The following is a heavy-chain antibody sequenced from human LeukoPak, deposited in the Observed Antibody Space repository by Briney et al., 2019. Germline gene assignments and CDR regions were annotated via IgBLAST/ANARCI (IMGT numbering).Heavy chain of an antibody. V-gene: IGHV3-30*02. CDR3: AKDRAGMNEIC. CDR1: GFPFSSYG. D-gene: IGHD1-1*01. J-gene: IGHJ4*02. CDR2: IRYDGSNK. Sequence: GGSLRLSCAASGFPFSSYGMHWVRQAPGKGLEWVAFIRYDGSNKYYADSVKGRFTISRDNSKNTLYLQMNSLRAEDTAVYYCAKDRAGMNEICWGQGTLVTVSS.